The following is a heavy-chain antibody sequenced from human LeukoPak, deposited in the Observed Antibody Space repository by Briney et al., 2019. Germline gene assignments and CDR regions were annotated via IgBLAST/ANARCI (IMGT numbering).Heavy chain of an antibody. CDR1: GFTLTSYG. D-gene: IGHD3-16*01. V-gene: IGHV3-30*02. CDR3: AKDGGFYSFGY. Sequence: PGGSLRLSCAASGFTLTSYGIHWVRQAPGKGLEWVTFIQHDGSYKNYADSVKGRFTISRDNSKNTLYLQMNSLRPEDTAVYYCAKDGGFYSFGYWGQGTLVTVSS. CDR2: IQHDGSYK. J-gene: IGHJ4*02.